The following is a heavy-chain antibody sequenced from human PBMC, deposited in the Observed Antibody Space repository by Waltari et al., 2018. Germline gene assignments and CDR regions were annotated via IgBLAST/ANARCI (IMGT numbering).Heavy chain of an antibody. CDR3: ASQLVHPWFDY. J-gene: IGHJ4*02. D-gene: IGHD6-6*01. CDR2: IYHSGST. CDR1: GYSISSGYY. V-gene: IGHV4-38-2*01. Sequence: QVQLQESGPGLVKPSATLSLTCAVSGYSISSGYYWGWIRQPPGKGLEWIGSIYHSGSTYYNPSLKSRVTISVDTSKNQFSLKLSSVTAADTAVYYCASQLVHPWFDYWGQGTLVTVSS.